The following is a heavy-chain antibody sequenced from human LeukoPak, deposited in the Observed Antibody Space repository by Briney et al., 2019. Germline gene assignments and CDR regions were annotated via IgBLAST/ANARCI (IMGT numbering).Heavy chain of an antibody. CDR1: GGSFSGYY. Sequence: SETLSLTCAVYGGSFSGYYWSWIRQPPGKGLEWIGEINHSGSTNYNPSLKSRVTISVDTSKNQFSLKLSSVTAADTAVYYCARGLIQLWSTDAFDIWGQGTMVTVSS. D-gene: IGHD5-18*01. V-gene: IGHV4-34*01. CDR2: INHSGST. J-gene: IGHJ3*02. CDR3: ARGLIQLWSTDAFDI.